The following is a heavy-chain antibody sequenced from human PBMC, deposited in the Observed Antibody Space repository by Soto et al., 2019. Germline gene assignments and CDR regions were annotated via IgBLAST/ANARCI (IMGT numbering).Heavy chain of an antibody. Sequence: GGALRLSCAASGFTFSSYSMNWVRQAQGKGLEWVSYISSSSSTILYADSVKGRFTIIRNNSKNSLYLQMNSLRAEYTAVYYLARERETAVVLMIYFDYSSPGTLVTV. CDR1: GFTFSSYS. V-gene: IGHV3-48*04. J-gene: IGHJ4*02. CDR3: ARERETAVVLMIYFDY. CDR2: ISSSSSTI. D-gene: IGHD1-1*01.